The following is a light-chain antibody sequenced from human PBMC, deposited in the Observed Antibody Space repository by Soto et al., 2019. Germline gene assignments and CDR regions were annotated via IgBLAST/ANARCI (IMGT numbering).Light chain of an antibody. Sequence: EIVLTQSPGTLSMSPGERATLSCRASQSVSSSYLAWYQQKPGQAPRLLTYGASSRATGIPDRFSGSGSGTDFTLTISRLEPEDFAVYYCQQYGSSPQTFGQGT. J-gene: IGKJ1*01. CDR3: QQYGSSPQT. CDR2: GAS. CDR1: QSVSSSY. V-gene: IGKV3-20*01.